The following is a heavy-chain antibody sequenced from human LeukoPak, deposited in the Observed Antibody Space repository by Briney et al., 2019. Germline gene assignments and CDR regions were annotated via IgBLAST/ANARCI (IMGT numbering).Heavy chain of an antibody. CDR1: GYTFTGYY. Sequence: ASVKVSCKASGYTFTGYYMHWVRQAPGQGPEWMGWINPNSGGTNYAQKFQGRVTMTRDTSLSTVYMELSRLTSDDTAVYYCATQATSGWHFSWGQGTLVTVSP. V-gene: IGHV1-2*02. J-gene: IGHJ5*02. D-gene: IGHD6-19*01. CDR3: ATQATSGWHFS. CDR2: INPNSGGT.